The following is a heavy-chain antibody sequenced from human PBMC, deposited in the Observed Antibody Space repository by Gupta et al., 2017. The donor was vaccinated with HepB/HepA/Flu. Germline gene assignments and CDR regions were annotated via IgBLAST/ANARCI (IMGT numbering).Heavy chain of an antibody. J-gene: IGHJ6*02. CDR3: ARGLRDGMDV. Sequence: EVQLVESGGGLVQPGGSLRPSCAASGFTFSSYEMNWVRQAPGKGLEWVSYISSSGRTIYDADSVKGRFTISRDNAKNSLYLKMTRLRAEDTAVYYCARGLRDGMDVWGQGTTVTVSS. V-gene: IGHV3-48*03. CDR2: ISSSGRTI. CDR1: GFTFSSYE.